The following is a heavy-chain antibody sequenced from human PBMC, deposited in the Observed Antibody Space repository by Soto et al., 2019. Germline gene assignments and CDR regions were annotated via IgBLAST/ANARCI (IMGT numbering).Heavy chain of an antibody. D-gene: IGHD4-17*01. J-gene: IGHJ6*02. CDR3: ARRLTLRRSGMDV. V-gene: IGHV4-34*01. CDR1: GGSFSGYY. Sequence: ETLSLTCAVYGGSFSGYYWSWIRQPPGKGLEWIGEINHSGSTNYNPSLKSRVTISVDTSKNQFSLKLSSVTAADTAVYYCARRLTLRRSGMDVWGQGTTVTVSS. CDR2: INHSGST.